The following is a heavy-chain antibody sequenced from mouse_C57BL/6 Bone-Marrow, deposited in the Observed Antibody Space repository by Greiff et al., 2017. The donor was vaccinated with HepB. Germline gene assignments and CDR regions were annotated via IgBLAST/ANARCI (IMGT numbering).Heavy chain of an antibody. D-gene: IGHD2-5*01. J-gene: IGHJ3*01. CDR1: GFTFSSYA. CDR2: ISDGGSYT. CDR3: AREYSNYGFAY. Sequence: EVHLVESGGGLVKPGGSLKLSCAASGFTFSSYAMSWVRQTPEKRLEWVATISDGGSYTYYPDNVKGRFTISRDNAKNNLYLQMSHLKSEDTAMYYCAREYSNYGFAYWGQGTLVTVSA. V-gene: IGHV5-4*01.